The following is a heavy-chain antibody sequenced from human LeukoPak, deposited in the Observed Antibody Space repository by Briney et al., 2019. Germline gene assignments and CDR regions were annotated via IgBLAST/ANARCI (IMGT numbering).Heavy chain of an antibody. J-gene: IGHJ4*02. CDR1: GFTFSSYG. V-gene: IGHV3-30*02. D-gene: IGHD2-2*01. CDR3: AKVLNRRQLLYYFDY. CDR2: IRYDGSNK. Sequence: GGSLRLSCAASGFTFSSYGMHWVRQAPGKGLEGVALIRYDGSNKYYADSVKGRFTISRDNSKHTLYLQMNSLRAEDTAVYCRAKVLNRRQLLYYFDYWGQGTLVTVSS.